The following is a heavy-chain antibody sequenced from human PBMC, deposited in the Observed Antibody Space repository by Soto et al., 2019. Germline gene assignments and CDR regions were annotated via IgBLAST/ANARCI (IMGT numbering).Heavy chain of an antibody. Sequence: SETLSLTCTVSGGSISSYYWSWIRQPPGKGLEWIGDIYYSGSTNYNPSLKSRVTISVDTSKNHFSLNLNSVTAADTAVYYCARVWGGAFDIWGQGTMVTVS. CDR2: IYYSGST. V-gene: IGHV4-59*08. D-gene: IGHD3-10*01. J-gene: IGHJ3*02. CDR1: GGSISSYY. CDR3: ARVWGGAFDI.